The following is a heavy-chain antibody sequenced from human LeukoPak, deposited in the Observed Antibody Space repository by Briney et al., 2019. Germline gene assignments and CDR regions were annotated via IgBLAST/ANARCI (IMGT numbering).Heavy chain of an antibody. CDR2: ITSSGTTS. Sequence: GGSLRLSCTASGFTFSDHYMSWFRLSPGKGPEWLSYITSSGTTSDYADSVKGRFTISRDNAKNSMYLQMNSLRPEDTAVYYCARDPDYGDPDWGKGTLVTVSS. D-gene: IGHD4-17*01. CDR3: ARDPDYGDPD. CDR1: GFTFSDHY. V-gene: IGHV3-11*01. J-gene: IGHJ4*02.